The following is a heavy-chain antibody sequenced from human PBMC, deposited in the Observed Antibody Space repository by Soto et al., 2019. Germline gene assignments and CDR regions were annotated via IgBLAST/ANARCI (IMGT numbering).Heavy chain of an antibody. CDR1: GFTFSSYE. D-gene: IGHD3-10*01. CDR3: ARGAEYYYGSGSLGGDY. J-gene: IGHJ4*02. Sequence: GGSLRLSCAASGFTFSSYEMNWVRQAPGKGLEWVSYISSSGSTIYYADSAKGRFTISRDNAKNSLYLQMNSLRAEDTAVYYCARGAEYYYGSGSLGGDYWGQGTLVTVSS. CDR2: ISSSGSTI. V-gene: IGHV3-48*03.